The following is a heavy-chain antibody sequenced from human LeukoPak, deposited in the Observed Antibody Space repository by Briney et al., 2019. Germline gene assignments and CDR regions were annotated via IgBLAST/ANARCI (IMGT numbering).Heavy chain of an antibody. CDR3: VRAQRWLQFFPPILDY. J-gene: IGHJ4*02. CDR1: GYTFTSYG. V-gene: IGHV1-18*01. CDR2: ISVYNGDT. Sequence: ASVKVSCKASGYTFTSYGISWVRQAPGQGLEWMGWISVYNGDTNYARKFQGRVSMTTDTSTSTVYMELRSLRSDDTAVYYCVRAQRWLQFFPPILDYWGQGTLVTVSS. D-gene: IGHD5-24*01.